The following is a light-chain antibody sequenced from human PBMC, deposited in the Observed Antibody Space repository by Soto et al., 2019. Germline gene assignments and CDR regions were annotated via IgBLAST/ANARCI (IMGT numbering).Light chain of an antibody. CDR2: DAS. J-gene: IGKJ4*01. Sequence: DIQMTQSPSTLSASVGDRVTITCRASQSISSWLAWYQQKPGKAPKLLIYDASSLESGVPSRFSGSGSGTEFTLTISSLQPYDFATYYCQQYNSYPLTFCGGTNVDIK. CDR3: QQYNSYPLT. CDR1: QSISSW. V-gene: IGKV1-5*01.